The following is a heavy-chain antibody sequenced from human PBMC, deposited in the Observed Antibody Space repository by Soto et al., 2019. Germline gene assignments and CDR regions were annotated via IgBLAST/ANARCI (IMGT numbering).Heavy chain of an antibody. CDR1: GYSFTSYW. CDR3: ARFPLYYGSGSYYLGPDAFDI. J-gene: IGHJ3*02. Sequence: PGESLKISCKGSGYSFTSYWIGWVRQMPGKGLEWMGIIYPGDSDTRYSPSFQGQVTISADKSISTAYLQWSSLKASDTAMYYCARFPLYYGSGSYYLGPDAFDIWGQGTMVTVSS. D-gene: IGHD3-10*01. CDR2: IYPGDSDT. V-gene: IGHV5-51*01.